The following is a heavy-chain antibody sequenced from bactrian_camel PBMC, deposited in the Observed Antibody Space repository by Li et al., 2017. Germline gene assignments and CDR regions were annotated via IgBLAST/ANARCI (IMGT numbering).Heavy chain of an antibody. CDR3: AADGGGTWYPLRYEYNY. V-gene: IGHV3S31*01. J-gene: IGHJ4*01. D-gene: IGHD6*01. CDR1: GFPYSRYC. CDR2: IDRLGGIT. Sequence: VQLVESGGGSVQAGGSLRLSCSVSGFPYSRYCMAWFRQAPGKEREWVAAIDRLGGITYYFNSVKDRFTISADNAKNMLYLQMNDLKPEDTAVYYCAADGGGTWYPLRYEYNYWGQGTQVTVS.